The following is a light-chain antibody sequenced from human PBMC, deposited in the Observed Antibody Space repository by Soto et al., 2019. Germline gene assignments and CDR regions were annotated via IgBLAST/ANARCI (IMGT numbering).Light chain of an antibody. Sequence: EIIMTQSPATLSVSPGEGVTLSCRASQGIGDTLAWYQHKPGQAPRLLIYGASSRATDIPDRFSGSGYGTDFILTISRLEPEDFAVYYCQHYADSPHTFGQGTKVDIK. CDR2: GAS. CDR1: QGIGDT. V-gene: IGKV3-20*01. J-gene: IGKJ2*01. CDR3: QHYADSPHT.